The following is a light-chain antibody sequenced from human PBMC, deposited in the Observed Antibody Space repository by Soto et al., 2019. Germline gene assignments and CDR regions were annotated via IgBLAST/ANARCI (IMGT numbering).Light chain of an antibody. CDR2: GAS. Sequence: EIVLTQSPGTLSLSPGERATLSCRASQSVSSSYLAWYQQKPGQAPRLLIYGASSRATGIPDRFSGSGSGTDFTLTISRLEPEDFAVYSCQQYGSSPRVTVGGGTKVEIK. CDR1: QSVSSSY. CDR3: QQYGSSPRVT. V-gene: IGKV3-20*01. J-gene: IGKJ4*01.